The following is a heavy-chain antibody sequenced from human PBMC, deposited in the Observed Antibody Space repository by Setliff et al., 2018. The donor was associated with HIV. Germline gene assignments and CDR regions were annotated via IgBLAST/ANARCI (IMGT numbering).Heavy chain of an antibody. Sequence: PSETLSLTCNVSGGSFSGYYWSWIRQPPGKGLEWIREIDHSGSTNYNPSLKSRVTISVDTSKNQFSLRLRSVIAADTAVYFCARERPQSHFFDYWGQGTLVTVSS. CDR1: GGSFSGYY. J-gene: IGHJ4*02. CDR3: ARERPQSHFFDY. V-gene: IGHV4-34*01. CDR2: IDHSGST. D-gene: IGHD6-19*01.